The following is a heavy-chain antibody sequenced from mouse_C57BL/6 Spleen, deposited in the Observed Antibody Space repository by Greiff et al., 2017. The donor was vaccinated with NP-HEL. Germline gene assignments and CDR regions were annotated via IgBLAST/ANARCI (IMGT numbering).Heavy chain of an antibody. CDR1: GYSFTSYS. CDR3: ARYRDWDGAMDY. J-gene: IGHJ4*01. CDR2: IYPGSGNT. D-gene: IGHD4-1*01. Sequence: QVQLQQSGPELVKPGASVKISCKASGYSFTSYSIHWVKQRPGQGLEWIGWIYPGSGNTKYNEKFKGKATLTADTSSSTAYMQLSSLTSEDSAVYYCARYRDWDGAMDYWGQGTSVTVSS. V-gene: IGHV1-66*01.